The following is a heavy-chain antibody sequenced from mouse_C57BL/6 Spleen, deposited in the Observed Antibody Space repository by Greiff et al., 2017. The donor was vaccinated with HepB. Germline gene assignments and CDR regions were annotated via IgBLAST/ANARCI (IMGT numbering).Heavy chain of an antibody. D-gene: IGHD1-1*01. V-gene: IGHV8-12*01. CDR3: ARSWYYYGSSYYYFDY. J-gene: IGHJ2*01. CDR2: IYWDDDK. Sequence: QVTLKVSGPGILQSSQTLSLTCSFSGFSPSTSGMGVSWIRQPSGKGLEWLAHIYWDDDKRYNPSLKSRLTISKDTSRNQVFLKITSVDTADTATYYCARSWYYYGSSYYYFDYWGQGTTLTVSS. CDR1: GFSPSTSGMG.